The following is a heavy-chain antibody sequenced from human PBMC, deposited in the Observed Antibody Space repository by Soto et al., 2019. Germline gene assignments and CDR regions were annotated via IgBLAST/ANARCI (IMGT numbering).Heavy chain of an antibody. V-gene: IGHV3-30-3*01. CDR1: GFTFSSYA. Sequence: PGGSLRLSCAASGFTFSSYAMHWVRQAPGKGLEWVAVISYDGSNKYYADSVKGRFTISRDNSKNTLYLQMNSLRAEDTAVYYCARDAKDTAMVLYYYYYGMDVWGQGTTVTVSS. CDR3: ARDAKDTAMVLYYYYYGMDV. D-gene: IGHD5-18*01. CDR2: ISYDGSNK. J-gene: IGHJ6*02.